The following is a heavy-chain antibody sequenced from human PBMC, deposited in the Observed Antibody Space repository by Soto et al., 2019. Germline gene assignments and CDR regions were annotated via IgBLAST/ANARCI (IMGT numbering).Heavy chain of an antibody. CDR1: GFIFSDYY. D-gene: IGHD5-18*01. Sequence: VEFRRLSYGASGFIFSDYYMSWIRQAPGKGLEWVSYISSSGDTIYYADSVKGRFTISRDNAKNSLNLQMNSLRSEDTAVYYCARGIHSRYFDLCGRGTLVTVSP. J-gene: IGHJ2*01. V-gene: IGHV3-11*04. CDR3: ARGIHSRYFDL. CDR2: ISSSGDTI.